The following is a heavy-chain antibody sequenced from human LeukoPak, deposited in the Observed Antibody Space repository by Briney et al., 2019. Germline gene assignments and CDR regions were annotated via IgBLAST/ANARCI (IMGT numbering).Heavy chain of an antibody. CDR3: ARSLIKRYFDSYYFDY. CDR2: IYYSGST. V-gene: IGHV4-59*08. CDR1: GGSISSYY. Sequence: SETLSLTCTVSGGSISSYYWSWIRQPPGKGLEWIGYIYYSGSTNYNPSLKSRVTISVDTSKNQFSLKLSSVTAADTAVYYCARSLIKRYFDSYYFDYWGQGTLVTVSS. J-gene: IGHJ4*02. D-gene: IGHD3-9*01.